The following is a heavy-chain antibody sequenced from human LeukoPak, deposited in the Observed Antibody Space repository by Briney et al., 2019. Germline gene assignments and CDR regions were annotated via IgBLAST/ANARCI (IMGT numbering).Heavy chain of an antibody. CDR2: ISRSGSTT. V-gene: IGHV3-48*03. Sequence: GGSLRLSCAVSGFTFSSYEMNWVRQAPGKGLEWVSYISRSGSTTYYADSVKGRFTISRDNANNSLFLEMNSPRAEDTAVYYCARALGYPDYWGQGTLVTVSS. D-gene: IGHD5-18*01. CDR3: ARALGYPDY. J-gene: IGHJ4*02. CDR1: GFTFSSYE.